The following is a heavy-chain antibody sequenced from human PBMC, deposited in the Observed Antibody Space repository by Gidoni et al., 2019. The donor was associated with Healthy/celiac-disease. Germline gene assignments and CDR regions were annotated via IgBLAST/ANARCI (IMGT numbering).Heavy chain of an antibody. J-gene: IGHJ4*02. CDR1: GGSFSGYY. Sequence: QVQLQQWGAGLLKPSETLSLTCAVYGGSFSGYYWSWIRQPPGKGLEWIGEINHSGSTNYNPSLKSRDTISVDTSKNQFSLKLSSVTAADTAVYYCASWDRGSGYFDYWGQGTLVTVSS. CDR3: ASWDRGSGYFDY. D-gene: IGHD1-26*01. CDR2: INHSGST. V-gene: IGHV4-34*01.